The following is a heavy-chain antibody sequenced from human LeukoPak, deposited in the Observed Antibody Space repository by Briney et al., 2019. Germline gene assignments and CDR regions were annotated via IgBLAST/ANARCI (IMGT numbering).Heavy chain of an antibody. J-gene: IGHJ3*02. D-gene: IGHD3-3*01. V-gene: IGHV4-39*07. CDR3: AREPYYDFWSGDAFDI. Sequence: SETLSLTCTVSGGSISSSSYYWGWIRQPPGKGLEWIGSIYYSGSTYYNPSLKSRVTISVDTSKNQFSLKLSSVTAADTAVYYCAREPYYDFWSGDAFDIRGQGTMVTVSS. CDR1: GGSISSSSYY. CDR2: IYYSGST.